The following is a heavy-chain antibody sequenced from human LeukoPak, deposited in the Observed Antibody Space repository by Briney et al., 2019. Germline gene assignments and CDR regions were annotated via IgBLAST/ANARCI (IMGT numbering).Heavy chain of an antibody. V-gene: IGHV3-7*01. CDR3: ARDGDYYDSSGYDP. Sequence: GGSLRLSCAASGFTFSSYWMSWVRQAPGKGLEWVANIKQDGSEKYYVDAVKGRFTIYRDNAKNSLYLQMNSLRAEDTAVYYCARDGDYYDSSGYDPWGQGTLVTVSS. CDR1: GFTFSSYW. J-gene: IGHJ5*02. CDR2: IKQDGSEK. D-gene: IGHD3-22*01.